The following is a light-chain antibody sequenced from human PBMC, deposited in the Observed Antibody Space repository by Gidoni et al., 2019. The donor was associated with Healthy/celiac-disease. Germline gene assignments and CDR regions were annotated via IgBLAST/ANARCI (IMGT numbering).Light chain of an antibody. Sequence: IVMTQSPDSLSVSLGERATINCKSSQSVLYSSNNKNYLAWYQQNPGHPPKLIIYWASTRESGVPNRFSGSGSGTDFTLTISSLQAEDVAVYYCQQYYSTPPMYTFGQGTKLEIK. CDR3: QQYYSTPPMYT. J-gene: IGKJ2*01. V-gene: IGKV4-1*01. CDR2: WAS. CDR1: QSVLYSSNNKNY.